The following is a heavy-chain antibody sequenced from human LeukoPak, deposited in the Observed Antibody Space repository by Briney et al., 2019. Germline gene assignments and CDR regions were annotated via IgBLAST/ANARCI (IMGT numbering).Heavy chain of an antibody. CDR2: INPNSGGT. Sequence: ASVKVSCKASGCTFTGYYMHWVRQASGQGLEWMGWINPNSGGTNYAQKFQGRVTMTRDTSISTAYMELSRLRSDDTAVYYCARDRIAVAGTWGYYFDYWGQGTLVTVSS. CDR3: ARDRIAVAGTWGYYFDY. D-gene: IGHD6-19*01. V-gene: IGHV1-2*02. CDR1: GCTFTGYY. J-gene: IGHJ4*02.